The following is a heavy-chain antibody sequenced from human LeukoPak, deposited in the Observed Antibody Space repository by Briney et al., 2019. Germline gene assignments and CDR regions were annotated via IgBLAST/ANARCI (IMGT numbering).Heavy chain of an antibody. D-gene: IGHD1-26*01. CDR1: GGSISSYY. CDR2: IYYSGST. Sequence: NPSETLSLTCTVSGGSISSYYWSWIRQPPGKGLESIGYIYYSGSTNYNPSLKSRVTISVDTSKNQFSLKLSSVTAADTAVYYCARDRDSGSYDIWGQGTMVTVSS. CDR3: ARDRDSGSYDI. J-gene: IGHJ3*02. V-gene: IGHV4-59*01.